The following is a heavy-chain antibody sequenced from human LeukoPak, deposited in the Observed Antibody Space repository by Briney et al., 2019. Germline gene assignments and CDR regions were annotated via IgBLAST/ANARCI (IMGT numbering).Heavy chain of an antibody. CDR3: ARERSGSSWPDTIDY. CDR1: GFTFSSYS. J-gene: IGHJ4*02. D-gene: IGHD6-13*01. CDR2: SSNSSSYI. Sequence: GGSLRLSCAASGFTFSSYSMNWVRQAPGKGLEWVSSSSNSSSYIYYADSVKGRFTISRDNAKNSLYLQMNSLRAEDTAVYYCARERSGSSWPDTIDYWGQGPWSPSPQ. V-gene: IGHV3-21*01.